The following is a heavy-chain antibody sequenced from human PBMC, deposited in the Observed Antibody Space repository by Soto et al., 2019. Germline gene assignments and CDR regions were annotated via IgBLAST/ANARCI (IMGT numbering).Heavy chain of an antibody. CDR2: IYDSGST. CDR1: GGSISNYY. CDR3: ARYGSGECNRGSCYSPFDY. Sequence: SETLSLTCTVSGGSISNYYWSWVRQPPGKGLEWIGYIYDSGSTNYNPSLKSRVTISVDTSKNQFSLKLSSVTAADTAVYYCARYGSGECNRGSCYSPFDYWGQGTLVTVSS. J-gene: IGHJ4*02. D-gene: IGHD2-15*01. V-gene: IGHV4-59*08.